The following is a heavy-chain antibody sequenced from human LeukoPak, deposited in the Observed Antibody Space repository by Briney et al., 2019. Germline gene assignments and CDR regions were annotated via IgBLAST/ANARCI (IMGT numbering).Heavy chain of an antibody. V-gene: IGHV3-11*06. CDR3: ARAGSFWHYVY. Sequence: GRSLRLSCAASGFTFSDYYMSWIRQAPGKGLEWVSYISSSSSYTNYADSVKGRFTISRDNAKNSLYLQMNSLRAEDTAVYYCARAGSFWHYVYWGQGTLVTVSS. CDR1: GFTFSDYY. CDR2: ISSSSSYT. J-gene: IGHJ4*02. D-gene: IGHD1-7*01.